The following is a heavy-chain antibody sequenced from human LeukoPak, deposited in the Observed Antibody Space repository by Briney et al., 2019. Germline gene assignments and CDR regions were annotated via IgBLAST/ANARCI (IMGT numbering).Heavy chain of an antibody. D-gene: IGHD6-6*01. CDR3: AREGRSSSSWLTESNWFDP. V-gene: IGHV1-69*05. J-gene: IGHJ5*02. Sequence: ASVKVSCKASGGTFSSYAISWVRQAPGQGLEWMGGIIPIFGTANYAQKFLGRVTITTDESTSTVYMELSSLRSEDTAVYYCAREGRSSSSWLTESNWFDPWGQGTLVTVSS. CDR1: GGTFSSYA. CDR2: IIPIFGTA.